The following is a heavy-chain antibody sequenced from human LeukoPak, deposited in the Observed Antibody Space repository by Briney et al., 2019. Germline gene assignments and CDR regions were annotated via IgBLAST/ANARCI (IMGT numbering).Heavy chain of an antibody. D-gene: IGHD6-19*01. CDR3: ARLTALAGHRGAFDI. Sequence: SETLSLTCNISGGSIGGHTFYWDWIRQPPGKGLEWIATIYYNGNTFYNPSLKSRVAISIDMSKSQFSLHLSSVSAADTAVYYCARLTALAGHRGAFDIWGPGTMVTVSS. CDR1: GGSIGGHTFY. J-gene: IGHJ3*02. V-gene: IGHV4-39*01. CDR2: IYYNGNT.